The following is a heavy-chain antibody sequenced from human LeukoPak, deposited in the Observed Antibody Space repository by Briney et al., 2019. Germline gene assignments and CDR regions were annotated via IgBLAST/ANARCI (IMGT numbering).Heavy chain of an antibody. V-gene: IGHV3-53*01. CDR3: ASSIVGLTYDEHFQQ. D-gene: IGHD1-26*01. Sequence: GRSLRLSCAASGFALSSNHMNWVRQAPGKGLEWVSVIFNGGSTYYADSPTGRYTISRYNSKNTLYLQMNSLSAEDTAVYYCASSIVGLTYDEHFQQWGQGTLVTVSS. J-gene: IGHJ1*01. CDR2: IFNGGST. CDR1: GFALSSNH.